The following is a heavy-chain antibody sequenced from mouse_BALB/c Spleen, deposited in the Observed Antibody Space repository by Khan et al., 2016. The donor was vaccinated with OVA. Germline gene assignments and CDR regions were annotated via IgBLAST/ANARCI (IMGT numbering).Heavy chain of an antibody. V-gene: IGHV2-6-7*01. CDR1: GFSLTGYG. Sequence: VQLQESGPGLVAPSQSLSITCTVSGFSLTGYGVNWVRQPPGKGLEWLGMIWGDGSTAYTSALKSSLSIIKDNSKSQVFLKLISLQTDDTARYYCARADYGNYREAMDYWGQGTSVTGSS. CDR2: IWGDGST. D-gene: IGHD2-1*01. J-gene: IGHJ4*01. CDR3: ARADYGNYREAMDY.